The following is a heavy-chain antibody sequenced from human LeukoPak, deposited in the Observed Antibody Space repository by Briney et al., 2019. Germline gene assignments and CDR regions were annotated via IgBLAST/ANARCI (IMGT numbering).Heavy chain of an antibody. V-gene: IGHV3-23*01. CDR2: ISSKGELT. J-gene: IGHJ4*02. CDR3: TRDRPNYYGSDGHYYSRNGDY. CDR1: GFTFSIYA. D-gene: IGHD3-22*01. Sequence: GGSLRLSCAASGFTFSIYAMSWVRQAPGKGLEWVSSISSKGELTFYADSVKGRFTISRDNSESTLYLQMNILRAEDTAIYYCTRDRPNYYGSDGHYYSRNGDYWGQGTLVTVSS.